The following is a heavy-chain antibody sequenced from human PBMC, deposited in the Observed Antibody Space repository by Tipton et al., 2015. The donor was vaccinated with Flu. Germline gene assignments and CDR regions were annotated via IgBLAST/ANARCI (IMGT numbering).Heavy chain of an antibody. J-gene: IGHJ4*02. V-gene: IGHV3-33*01. CDR1: GFTFSSYG. Sequence: SLRLSCAASGFTFSSYGMHWVRQAPGKGLEWVAVIWYDGSNKYYADSVKGRFTISRDNSKNTLYLQMNSLRAEDTAVYYCARSPLRSDPYFDYWGQGTLVTVPS. CDR3: ARSPLRSDPYFDY. D-gene: IGHD2-15*01. CDR2: IWYDGSNK.